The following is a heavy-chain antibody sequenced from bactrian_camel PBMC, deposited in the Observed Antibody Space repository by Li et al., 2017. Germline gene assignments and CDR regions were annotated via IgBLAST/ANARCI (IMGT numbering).Heavy chain of an antibody. V-gene: IGHV3S1*01. D-gene: IGHD2*01. J-gene: IGHJ4*01. CDR3: VKGYSSNRKFEGYE. CDR1: TDRVSIQR. CDR2: IWRNTGAT. Sequence: HVQLVEYGGDSVQPGRSLRLSCTYSTDRVSIQRIVWFHQSPGLDREAIAAIWRNTGATTYVNSVKGRFTISRDNAKNTLYLQLSSLKSEDTAMYYCVKGYSSNRKFEGYERGQGTQVTVS.